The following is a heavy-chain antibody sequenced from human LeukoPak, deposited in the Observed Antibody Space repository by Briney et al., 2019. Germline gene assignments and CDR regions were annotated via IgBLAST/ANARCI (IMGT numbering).Heavy chain of an antibody. CDR2: ISYDGSNK. J-gene: IGHJ4*02. D-gene: IGHD4-11*01. CDR1: GFTFSSYA. CDR3: ARDLVDYSNYEDDWRWVFDY. V-gene: IGHV3-30-3*01. Sequence: GGSLRLSCAASGFTFSSYAMSWVRQAPGKGLEWVAVISYDGSNKYYADSVKGRFTISRDNSKNTLYLQMNSLRAEDTAVYYCARDLVDYSNYEDDWRWVFDYWGQGTLVTVSS.